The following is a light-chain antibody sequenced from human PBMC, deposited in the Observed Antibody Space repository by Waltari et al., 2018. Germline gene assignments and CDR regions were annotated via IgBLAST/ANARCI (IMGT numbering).Light chain of an antibody. CDR1: QSVLYSSNNKNY. Sequence: DIVMTQSPDSMAVSLGERPTVNCKSSQSVLYSSNNKNYLAWYQQKPGQPPKLLIYWASTRESGVPDRFSGSGSGTDFTLTISSLQAEDVAVYYCQQYYSIPITFGPGTKVDIK. V-gene: IGKV4-1*01. CDR3: QQYYSIPIT. CDR2: WAS. J-gene: IGKJ3*01.